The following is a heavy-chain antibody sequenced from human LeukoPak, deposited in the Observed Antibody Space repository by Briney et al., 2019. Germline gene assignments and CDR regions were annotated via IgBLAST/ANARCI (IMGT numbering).Heavy chain of an antibody. D-gene: IGHD2-2*01. CDR2: IYPSGGSP. J-gene: IGHJ3*02. CDR1: GYAFTMYY. V-gene: IGHV1-46*01. Sequence: ASVKVSCKASGYAFTMYYVHWVRRAPGQGLEWMGVIYPSGGSPSYAQKFQGGVTMTKDTSTSTVYMELSRVISDDTAVYYCASGSSHQPQGAFDIWGQGTTVTVSS. CDR3: ASGSSHQPQGAFDI.